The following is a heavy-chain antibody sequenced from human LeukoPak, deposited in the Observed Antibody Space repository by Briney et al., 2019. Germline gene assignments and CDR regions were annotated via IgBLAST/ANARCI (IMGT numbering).Heavy chain of an antibody. V-gene: IGHV3-23*01. CDR3: AKAKSAAANGWYFDY. J-gene: IGHJ4*02. Sequence: PGGALRLSCAASGFTFSDYAMSWVRQAPGRGVEGVSAVSGTGGSTYYADSVKRRFTISRDNSKNTLYLQMNSLRAEDTAVYYCAKAKSAAANGWYFDYWGQGTLVTVSS. CDR1: GFTFSDYA. CDR2: VSGTGGST. D-gene: IGHD6-13*01.